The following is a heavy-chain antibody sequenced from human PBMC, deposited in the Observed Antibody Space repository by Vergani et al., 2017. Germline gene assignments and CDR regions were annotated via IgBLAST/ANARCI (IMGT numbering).Heavy chain of an antibody. CDR2: VRHDGIT. CDR1: GSSFNDYW. J-gene: IGHJ4*02. CDR3: AREGYCTNGVCFTLFDV. V-gene: IGHV4-34*01. Sequence: QAQLQQWGAGLLKPSETLSLTCAIYGSSFNDYWWTWIRQLPGKELEWSGEVRHDGITHYSPSIKTRVTISIDTSTHQFSLNLRSVTAADTAVYYCAREGYCTNGVCFTLFDVWGQGALVTVSS. D-gene: IGHD2-8*01.